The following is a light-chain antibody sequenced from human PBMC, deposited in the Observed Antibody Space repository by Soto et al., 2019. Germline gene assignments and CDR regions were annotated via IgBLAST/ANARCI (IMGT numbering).Light chain of an antibody. Sequence: EIELTQSPDTLSLSPGERATLSCRASQSVRSNYLAWYQQKPSQAPRFLIYDASSRATGIPDRFSGSGSGTDFTLTISRLEPEDFAVYYCQQYGSSPLTFGGGTKVEIK. CDR2: DAS. CDR3: QQYGSSPLT. V-gene: IGKV3-20*01. CDR1: QSVRSNY. J-gene: IGKJ4*01.